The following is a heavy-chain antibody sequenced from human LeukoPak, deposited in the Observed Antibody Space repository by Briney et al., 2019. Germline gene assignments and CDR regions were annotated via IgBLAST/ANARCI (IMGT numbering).Heavy chain of an antibody. Sequence: SGGSLRLSCAASGFTFCNAWMSWGRQAPGKGLEWVGRIKGKSDGGTTDYGAPVKDRFTISRDDSKNTVSLQMYSLKTEDTGVYYCASHYDFCSGYQLNWGQGTLVTVSS. CDR2: IKGKSDGGTT. CDR3: ASHYDFCSGYQLN. CDR1: GFTFCNAW. D-gene: IGHD3-3*01. J-gene: IGHJ4*02. V-gene: IGHV3-15*01.